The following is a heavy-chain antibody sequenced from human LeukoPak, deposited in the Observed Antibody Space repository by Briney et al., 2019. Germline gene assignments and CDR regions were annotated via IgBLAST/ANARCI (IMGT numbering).Heavy chain of an antibody. CDR1: GFTFSSYA. J-gene: IGHJ4*02. Sequence: TGGSLRLSCAASGFTFSSYAMSWVRQAPGKGLEWVSSISSSGTYIYYADSVKGRFSISRDNAKNSLYLQMNSLRAEDTAVYYCAREDATALDYWGQGTLVTVSS. CDR2: ISSSGTYI. V-gene: IGHV3-21*01. D-gene: IGHD4-17*01. CDR3: AREDATALDY.